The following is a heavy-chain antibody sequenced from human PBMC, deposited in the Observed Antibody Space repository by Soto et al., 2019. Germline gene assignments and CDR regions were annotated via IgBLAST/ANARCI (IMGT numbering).Heavy chain of an antibody. CDR3: ARDPERGYSINWFDP. Sequence: GWSLRLSCASSVFTFISYSMNWVRQAPGKGLEWVSSISSSSSYIYYADSVKGRFTISRDNAKNSLYLQMNSLRAEDTAVYYCARDPERGYSINWFDPWGQGTLVTVSS. J-gene: IGHJ5*02. CDR2: ISSSSSYI. D-gene: IGHD2-2*03. CDR1: VFTFISYS. V-gene: IGHV3-21*01.